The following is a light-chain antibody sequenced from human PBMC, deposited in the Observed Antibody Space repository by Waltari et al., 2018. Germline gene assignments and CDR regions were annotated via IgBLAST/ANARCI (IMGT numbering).Light chain of an antibody. V-gene: IGKV1-8*01. J-gene: IGKJ1*01. CDR1: QGVGSY. Sequence: AIRLTQSPSSIAASTGDRVTITCRASQGVGSYLAWYQQKSGRAPKLLLYASSSLEAEVPSRFGDSGSGTDFTLTISCLQSEDFASYFRQQYYSYPVTFGQGTRV. CDR2: ASS. CDR3: QQYYSYPVT.